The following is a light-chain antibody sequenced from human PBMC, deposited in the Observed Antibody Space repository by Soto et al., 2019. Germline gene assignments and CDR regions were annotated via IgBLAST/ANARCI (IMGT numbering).Light chain of an antibody. CDR3: QQYNDWPPEVT. J-gene: IGKJ3*01. CDR2: GAS. CDR1: QSISSN. Sequence: EIVMTQSPATLSVSPGERATLSCRASQSISSNLAWYQQKPGQAPSLLIYGASTRATGIPARFSGSGSGTEFALTISSLQSEDFAVYYCQQYNDWPPEVTFGPGTKGD. V-gene: IGKV3-15*01.